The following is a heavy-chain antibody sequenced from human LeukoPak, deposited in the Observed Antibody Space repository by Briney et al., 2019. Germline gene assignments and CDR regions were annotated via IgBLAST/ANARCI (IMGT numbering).Heavy chain of an antibody. J-gene: IGHJ3*02. CDR2: IYYSGST. V-gene: IGHV4-59*01. CDR1: GGSISSYY. D-gene: IGHD3-10*01. Sequence: PSETLSLTCTVSGGSISSYYWSWIRQPPGKGLEWIGYIYYSGSTNYNPSLKSPVTISVDTSKNQFSLKLSSVTAADTAVYYCARDRGGRDAFDIWGQGTMVTVSS. CDR3: ARDRGGRDAFDI.